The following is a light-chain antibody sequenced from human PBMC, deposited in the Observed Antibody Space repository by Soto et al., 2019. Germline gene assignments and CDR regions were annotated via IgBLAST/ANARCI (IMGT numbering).Light chain of an antibody. J-gene: IGLJ2*01. CDR3: GTWDSSLSVV. CDR1: SSNIGNNY. V-gene: IGLV1-51*01. CDR2: DNN. Sequence: QSVLTQPPSVSAAPGQTVTISCSGSSSNIGNNYVSWYQQLPGTAPKLLIHDNNKRPSGIPDRFSGSKSGTSATLGITGLQTGDEADYYCGTWDSSLSVVFGGGTKLTVL.